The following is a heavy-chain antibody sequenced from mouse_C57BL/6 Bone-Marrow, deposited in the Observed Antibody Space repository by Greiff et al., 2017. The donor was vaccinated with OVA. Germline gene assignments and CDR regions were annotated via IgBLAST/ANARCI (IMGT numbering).Heavy chain of an antibody. CDR1: GYSITSGYY. Sequence: ESGPGLVKPSQSLSLTCSVTGYSITSGYYWYWLRPFPGNNLEWMGYISYDGSNNSNPSLKNRISITRDTSKNQFFLKLNSVTTEDTATYYCARAPFIRFAYRGQGALVTVSA. D-gene: IGHD1-2*01. V-gene: IGHV3-6*01. J-gene: IGHJ3*01. CDR2: ISYDGSN. CDR3: ARAPFIRFAY.